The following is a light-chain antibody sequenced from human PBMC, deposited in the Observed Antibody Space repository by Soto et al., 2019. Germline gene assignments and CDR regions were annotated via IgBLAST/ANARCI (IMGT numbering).Light chain of an antibody. CDR3: QQYKSYPLT. Sequence: DIQMTQSPSSLSASVGDRVTITCRASQGISTWLAWYQQKPEKAPKTLIFDASTLQGGVPSRFSGSGSGTDFTLTISSVQPEDFATYYCQQYKSYPLTFGGGTRWIS. CDR2: DAS. CDR1: QGISTW. V-gene: IGKV1D-16*01. J-gene: IGKJ4*01.